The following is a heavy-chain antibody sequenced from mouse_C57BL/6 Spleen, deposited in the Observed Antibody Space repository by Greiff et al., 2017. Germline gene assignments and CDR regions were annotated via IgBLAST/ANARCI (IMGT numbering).Heavy chain of an antibody. CDR3: ARPYYYGSSYFDY. J-gene: IGHJ2*01. CDR2: ISSGSSTI. Sequence: DVMLVESGGGLVKPGGSLKLSCAASGFTFSDYGMHWVRQAPEQGLEWVAYISSGSSTIYYAHKVKGRFTISSGNAKNTLFLQMPSLRSEDTAMYYCARPYYYGSSYFDYWGQGTTLTVSS. V-gene: IGHV5-17*01. D-gene: IGHD1-1*01. CDR1: GFTFSDYG.